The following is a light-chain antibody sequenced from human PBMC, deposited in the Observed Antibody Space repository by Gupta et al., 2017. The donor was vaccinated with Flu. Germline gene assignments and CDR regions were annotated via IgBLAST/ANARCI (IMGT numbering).Light chain of an antibody. J-gene: IGKJ1*01. CDR2: SAS. Sequence: EIVMTQSQATLSVSPGERVTLSCRASQSISNNLAWYQQRRGQVPRLLIYSASARATGIPARFSGSGSGTEFTLTISSLQPEDFAVYYCQQFDNWSRTFGQGTKVEIK. CDR1: QSISNN. CDR3: QQFDNWSRT. V-gene: IGKV3-15*01.